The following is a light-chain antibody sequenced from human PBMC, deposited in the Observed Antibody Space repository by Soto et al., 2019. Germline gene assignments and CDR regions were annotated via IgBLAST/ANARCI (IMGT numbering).Light chain of an antibody. J-gene: IGKJ5*01. CDR2: KVS. V-gene: IGKV2-30*01. CDR3: MQGTHPFT. CDR1: QSLVYSDGNTY. Sequence: DVAMTQSPLSLPVTLGQPASISCRSSQSLVYSDGNTYLNWFQQRPGQSPRRLIYKVSNRDSGVPDRFSGSGSGTDFTLKISRVEAEDVGVYYCMQGTHPFTFGQGTRLEIK.